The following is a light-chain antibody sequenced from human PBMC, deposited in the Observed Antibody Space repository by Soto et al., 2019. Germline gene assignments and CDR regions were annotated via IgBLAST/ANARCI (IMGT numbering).Light chain of an antibody. V-gene: IGKV3-20*01. CDR1: QSVSSY. Sequence: EVVLTQSPGTLSLSPGERATLSCWASQSVSSYLAWYQQKPGQAPRLLIYGASSRATGIPDRFSGSGSGTDFTLTISRLEPEDFAVYYCQQSGSSPRTFGQGTKVEIK. J-gene: IGKJ1*01. CDR3: QQSGSSPRT. CDR2: GAS.